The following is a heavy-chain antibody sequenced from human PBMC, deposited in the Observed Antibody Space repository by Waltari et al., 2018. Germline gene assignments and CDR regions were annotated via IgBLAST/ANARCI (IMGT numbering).Heavy chain of an antibody. CDR2: ITYDGRTK. D-gene: IGHD3-9*01. V-gene: IGHV3-23*01. J-gene: IGHJ4*02. Sequence: EVQLLESGGGLVQPGGSLRLSCAASGFTFSNHAMSWVRQAPGKGLEGFSVITYDGRTKYSADSVRDRFTSSRDNSRNTLYLEMNSLRAEDTAVYYCARDWRRSLDFFGWLLFALDFWGQGTLVAVSS. CDR1: GFTFSNHA. CDR3: ARDWRRSLDFFGWLLFALDF.